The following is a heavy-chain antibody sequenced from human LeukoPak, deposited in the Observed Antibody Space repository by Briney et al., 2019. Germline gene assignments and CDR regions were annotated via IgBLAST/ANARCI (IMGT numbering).Heavy chain of an antibody. CDR1: GGSINNYY. V-gene: IGHV4-59*01. Sequence: SETLSPTCNVSGGSINNYYWSWLRQPPGKGLEWIGYIYFTGGTNYNPSLKSRVTMSIDTSKNQFSLKLNSVTAADTAFYYCARGGGLFDYWGQGSLVTVSS. D-gene: IGHD3-10*01. CDR3: ARGGGLFDY. CDR2: IYFTGGT. J-gene: IGHJ4*02.